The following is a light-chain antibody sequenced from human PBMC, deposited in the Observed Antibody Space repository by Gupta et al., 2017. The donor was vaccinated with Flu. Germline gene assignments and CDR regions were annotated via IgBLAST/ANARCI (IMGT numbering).Light chain of an antibody. J-gene: IGKJ2*03. Sequence: ETVMTQSPATLSVSPGETATLFCRASQSLSRNLAWYQLKPCLAPRLLVYGGYSRATGVPARFSGSGSGTQFTLTISSRQSEDSAVYYCQHYHSWPPYSFGLGTRLEI. CDR2: GGY. CDR1: QSLSRN. CDR3: QHYHSWPPYS. V-gene: IGKV3-15*01.